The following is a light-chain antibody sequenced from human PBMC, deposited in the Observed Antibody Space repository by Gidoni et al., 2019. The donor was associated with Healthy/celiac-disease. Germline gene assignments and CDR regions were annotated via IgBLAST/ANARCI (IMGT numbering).Light chain of an antibody. CDR3: CSYAGSSNVV. Sequence: QSAPTQPASVSRSPGTSITISCTGTSSDVGSYNLVSWYQQHPGKAPKLMIYEGSKRPSGVSNRFSGSKSGNTASLTISGLQAEDEADYYCCSYAGSSNVVFGGGTKLTVL. J-gene: IGLJ2*01. CDR1: SSDVGSYNL. CDR2: EGS. V-gene: IGLV2-23*01.